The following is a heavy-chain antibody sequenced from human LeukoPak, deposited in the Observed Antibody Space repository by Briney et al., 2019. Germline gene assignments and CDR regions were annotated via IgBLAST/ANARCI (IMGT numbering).Heavy chain of an antibody. J-gene: IGHJ4*02. CDR1: GHTYLSLL. V-gene: IGHV3-30*02. D-gene: IGHD3-3*01. CDR3: ARYLWFGVVISRFDY. CDR2: IRYDGSNK. Sequence: GGSLRLSCPASGHTYLSLLMDLTRQAPGKGLEWVAFIRYDGSNKYYADSVKGRFTNSRDNSQNTLYMQMNSLRAEDTAVYYCARYLWFGVVISRFDYWGQGTLVTVSS.